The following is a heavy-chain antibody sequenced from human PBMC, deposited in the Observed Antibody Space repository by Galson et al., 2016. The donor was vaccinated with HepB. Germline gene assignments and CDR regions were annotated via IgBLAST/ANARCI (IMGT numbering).Heavy chain of an antibody. V-gene: IGHV3-21*01. CDR3: ARADGFNTPFFDS. D-gene: IGHD5-24*01. J-gene: IGHJ4*02. Sequence: SLRLSCAVSGFALSNYRIDWVRQAPGKGLEWVSCISSSSVYIWYADSVRGRFTNSRDNAKNSLYLQMDSLTAEDTAVNYCARADGFNTPFFDSWGQGTLVTVSS. CDR2: ISSSSVYI. CDR1: GFALSNYR.